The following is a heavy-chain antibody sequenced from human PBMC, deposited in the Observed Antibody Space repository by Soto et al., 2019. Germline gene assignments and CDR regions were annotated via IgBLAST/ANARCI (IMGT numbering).Heavy chain of an antibody. Sequence: PGGSLRLSCAASGFTFSSYWMHWVRQAPGKGLVWVARIINDGSGATYADSVRGRFTVTRNNAENTMYLQMDSLRAEDTAVYYCVRDMELWRLDSGGQGT. J-gene: IGHJ4*02. V-gene: IGHV3-74*01. CDR1: GFTFSSYW. CDR3: VRDMELWRLDS. CDR2: IINDGSGA. D-gene: IGHD2-15*01.